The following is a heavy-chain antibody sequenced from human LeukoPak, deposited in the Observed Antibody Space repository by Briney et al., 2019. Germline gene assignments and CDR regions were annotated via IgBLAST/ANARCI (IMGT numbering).Heavy chain of an antibody. CDR1: GYTFTGYY. D-gene: IGHD3-3*01. J-gene: IGHJ5*02. Sequence: ASVKVSCKVSGYTFTGYYMHWVRQAPGQGLEWMGWINPNSGGTNYAQKFQGRVTMTRDTSISTAYMELSRLRSDDTAVYYCARYILGVYNWFDPWGQGTLVTVSS. CDR3: ARYILGVYNWFDP. V-gene: IGHV1-2*02. CDR2: INPNSGGT.